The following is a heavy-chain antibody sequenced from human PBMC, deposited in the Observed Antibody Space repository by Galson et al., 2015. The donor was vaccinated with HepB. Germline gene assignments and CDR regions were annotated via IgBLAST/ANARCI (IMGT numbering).Heavy chain of an antibody. Sequence: SVKVSCKASGGTFSSYAISWVRQAPGQGLEWMGGIIPIFGTANYAQKFQGRVTITADESTSTAYMELSSLRSEDTAVYYCARDVHGDYGAVFWFDPWGQGTLVTVSS. D-gene: IGHD4-17*01. CDR1: GGTFSSYA. J-gene: IGHJ5*02. CDR3: ARDVHGDYGAVFWFDP. CDR2: IIPIFGTA. V-gene: IGHV1-69*13.